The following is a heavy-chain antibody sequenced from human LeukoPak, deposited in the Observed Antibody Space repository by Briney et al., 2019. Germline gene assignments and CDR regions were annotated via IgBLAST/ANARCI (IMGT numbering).Heavy chain of an antibody. CDR1: GVSISSYY. J-gene: IGHJ4*02. CDR2: IYYSGST. D-gene: IGHD6-13*01. CDR3: ARAASSWSLDY. Sequence: SETLSLTCTVSGVSISSYYWSWIRRPPGKGLEWIGYIYYSGSTNYSPSLKSRVTISVDTSKNQFSLKLSSVTAADTAVYYCARAASSWSLDYWGQGTLVTVSS. V-gene: IGHV4-59*01.